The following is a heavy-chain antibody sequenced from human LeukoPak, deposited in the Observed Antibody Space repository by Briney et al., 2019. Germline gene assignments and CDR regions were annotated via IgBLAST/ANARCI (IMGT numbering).Heavy chain of an antibody. CDR1: GYSISSGYY. CDR2: IYHSGST. Sequence: SETLSLTCTVSGYSISSGYYWGWIRQPPGKGLEWIGSIYHSGSTYYNPSLKSRVTISVDTSKNQFSLKLSSVTAADTAVHYCARGGYGDYYFDYWGQGTLVTVSS. V-gene: IGHV4-38-2*02. CDR3: ARGGYGDYYFDY. D-gene: IGHD4-17*01. J-gene: IGHJ4*02.